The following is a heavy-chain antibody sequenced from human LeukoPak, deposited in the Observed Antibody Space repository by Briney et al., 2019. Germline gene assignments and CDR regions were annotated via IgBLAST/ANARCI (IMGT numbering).Heavy chain of an antibody. D-gene: IGHD3-10*01. V-gene: IGHV1-2*02. CDR1: EYTFTDYY. CDR3: ARTPVTVIRGVIEDGMDV. Sequence: ASVKVSCKSPEYTFTDYYLHWVRQAPGQGLEWMGWINPTSGRTNYAHKFQGRVTMTRDTSVGTAYMDLSRLTSDDTAVYYCARTPVTVIRGVIEDGMDVWGQGTTVTVSS. CDR2: INPTSGRT. J-gene: IGHJ6*02.